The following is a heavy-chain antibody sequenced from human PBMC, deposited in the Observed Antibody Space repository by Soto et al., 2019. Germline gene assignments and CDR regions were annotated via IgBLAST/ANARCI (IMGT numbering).Heavy chain of an antibody. V-gene: IGHV4-30-2*01. J-gene: IGHJ4*02. CDR1: GGSISSGGYS. D-gene: IGHD5-12*01. Sequence: SETLSLTCAVSGGSISSGGYSWSWIRQPPGKGLEWIGYIYHSGSTYYNPSLKSRVTISVDRSKNQFSLKLSSVTAADTAVYYCARYRFGGSLTYYFDYWGQGTLVTVSS. CDR2: IYHSGST. CDR3: ARYRFGGSLTYYFDY.